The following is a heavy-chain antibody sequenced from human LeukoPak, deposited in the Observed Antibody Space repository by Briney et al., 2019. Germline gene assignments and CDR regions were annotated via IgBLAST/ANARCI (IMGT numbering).Heavy chain of an antibody. CDR2: VSWNSGSI. Sequence: PGGSLRLSCAVSGVTFDDYAMHWVRQAPGKGLEWVSGVSWNSGSIAYADSVKGRFTISRDNAKNSLYLQMNSLRAEDMALYYCAKGYCSSTRCAFDIWGQGTMVTVSS. D-gene: IGHD2-2*01. V-gene: IGHV3-9*03. CDR3: AKGYCSSTRCAFDI. J-gene: IGHJ3*02. CDR1: GVTFDDYA.